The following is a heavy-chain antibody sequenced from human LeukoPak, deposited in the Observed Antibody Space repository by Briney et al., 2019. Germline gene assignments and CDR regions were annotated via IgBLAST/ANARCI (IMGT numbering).Heavy chain of an antibody. V-gene: IGHV3-30*18. CDR1: GFTFSSYG. CDR2: ISYDGSNK. CDR3: AKDQGLEPHQKYYYGMDV. J-gene: IGHJ6*02. Sequence: PGGSLRLSCAASGFTFSSYGMHWVRQAPGKGLEWVAVISYDGSNKYYADSVKGRFTISTDNSKNTLYLQMNSLRAEDTAVYYCAKDQGLEPHQKYYYGMDVWGQGTTVTVSS. D-gene: IGHD1-1*01.